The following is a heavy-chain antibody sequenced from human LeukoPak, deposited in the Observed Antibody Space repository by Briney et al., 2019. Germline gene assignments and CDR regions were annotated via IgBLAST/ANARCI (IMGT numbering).Heavy chain of an antibody. V-gene: IGHV4-59*01. J-gene: IGHJ5*02. D-gene: IGHD1-1*01. CDR3: ARDRLQLQS. Sequence: SETLSLTCTVSGGSISNYYWNWIRQPPGKGLEWIGYIYYTGNTNYNPSLKSRVTISVDTSKNQFSLKLSSVTATDTAVYYCARDRLQLQSWGQGTLVTVSS. CDR1: GGSISNYY. CDR2: IYYTGNT.